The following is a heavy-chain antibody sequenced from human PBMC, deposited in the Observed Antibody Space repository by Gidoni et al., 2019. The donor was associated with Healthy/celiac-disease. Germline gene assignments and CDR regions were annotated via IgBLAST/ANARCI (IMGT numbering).Heavy chain of an antibody. V-gene: IGHV1-69*01. CDR2: IIPIFGTA. J-gene: IGHJ5*02. Sequence: QVQLVPSGAAVTKPGSSVPVSCTASGGTFRSYAISWGRQAPGQGLEWMGGIIPIFGTANYEQKFQGRVTITADESTSTAYMELSSLRSEDTAVYYCARDRAPTYYYGSGSYPNWFDPWGQGTLVTVSS. D-gene: IGHD3-10*01. CDR1: GGTFRSYA. CDR3: ARDRAPTYYYGSGSYPNWFDP.